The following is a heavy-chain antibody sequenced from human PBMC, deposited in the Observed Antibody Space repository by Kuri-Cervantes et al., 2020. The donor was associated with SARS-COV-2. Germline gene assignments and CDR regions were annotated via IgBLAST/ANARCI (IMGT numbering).Heavy chain of an antibody. V-gene: IGHV3-48*02. CDR2: TSSSSSTI. J-gene: IGHJ4*02. CDR1: GFTFSSYS. Sequence: GESLKISCAASGFTFSSYSMNWVRQAPGKGLEWVSYTSSSSSTIYYADSVKGRFTISRDNAKNSLYLQMNSLRDEDTAVYYCASQQLPLFDYWGQGTLVTVSS. CDR3: ASQQLPLFDY. D-gene: IGHD6-13*01.